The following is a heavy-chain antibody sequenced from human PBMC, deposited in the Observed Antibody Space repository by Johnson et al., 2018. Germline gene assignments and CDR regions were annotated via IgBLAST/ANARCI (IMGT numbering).Heavy chain of an antibody. J-gene: IGHJ1*01. V-gene: IGHV4-59*01. CDR3: VKASVVTSEYFQH. CDR2: IYYSGST. Sequence: QVQLQESGPGLVKPSETXSLTCTVSGGSISSYYWSWTRQPPGKGLEWIGYIYYSGSTTYNPSLKSRVTITVDTSKNQLSLKLSPGTAADTAVYYCVKASVVTSEYFQHWGQGTLVTVSS. CDR1: GGSISSYY. D-gene: IGHD2-21*02.